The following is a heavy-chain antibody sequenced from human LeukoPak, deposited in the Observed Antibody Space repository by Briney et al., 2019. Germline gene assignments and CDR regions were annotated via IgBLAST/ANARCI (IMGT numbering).Heavy chain of an antibody. Sequence: GGSLRLSCAASGVSVRSDYMSWVRQAPGKGLECVSLLYSGGSSHYTGSVKGRFTISRDKSKNMVFLQMNSLRAEDTAVYFCARSKTGSYARPFDYWGQGTLVTVSS. CDR1: GVSVRSDY. CDR3: ARSKTGSYARPFDY. V-gene: IGHV3-66*01. CDR2: LYSGGSS. J-gene: IGHJ4*02. D-gene: IGHD1-26*01.